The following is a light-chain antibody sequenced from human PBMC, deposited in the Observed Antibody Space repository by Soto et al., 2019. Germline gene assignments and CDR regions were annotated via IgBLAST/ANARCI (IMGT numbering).Light chain of an antibody. Sequence: QSVLTQPPSASASLGASVTLTCTLSRGYSNYKVDWYQQRPGKGPRFVMRVGTGGIVGSKGDGIPDRFSVLGSGLNRYLTIKNIQEEDESDYHCGADHGSGSNVAVVFGGGTKVTVL. CDR2: VGTGGIVG. V-gene: IGLV9-49*01. CDR1: RGYSNYK. J-gene: IGLJ2*01. CDR3: GADHGSGSNVAVV.